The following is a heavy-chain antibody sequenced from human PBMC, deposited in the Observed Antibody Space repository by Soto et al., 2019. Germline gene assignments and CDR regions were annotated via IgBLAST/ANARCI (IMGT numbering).Heavy chain of an antibody. CDR1: GGTFSSYT. V-gene: IGHV1-69*08. CDR2: IIPILGIA. Sequence: QVQLVQSGAEVKKPGCSVKVSCKASGGTFSSYTISWVRQAPGQGLEWMGRIIPILGIANYAQKFQGRVTITADKSTSTAYMELSSLRSEDTSVYYCARDSYYYDSSGYFPDYWGQGTLVTVSS. J-gene: IGHJ4*02. D-gene: IGHD3-22*01. CDR3: ARDSYYYDSSGYFPDY.